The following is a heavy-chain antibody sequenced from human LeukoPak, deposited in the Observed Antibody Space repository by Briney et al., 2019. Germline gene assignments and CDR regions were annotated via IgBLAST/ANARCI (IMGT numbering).Heavy chain of an antibody. J-gene: IGHJ4*02. CDR2: INPNSGGT. D-gene: IGHD6-19*01. CDR3: ARGHSSGWYHYFDY. Sequence: GASVKVSCKASGYTFTGYYMHWVRQAPGQGLEWMGWINPNSGGTNYAQKFQGRVTMTRDTSISTAYMELSRLRSDDTAVYYCARGHSSGWYHYFDYWGQGTLVIVSS. V-gene: IGHV1-2*02. CDR1: GYTFTGYY.